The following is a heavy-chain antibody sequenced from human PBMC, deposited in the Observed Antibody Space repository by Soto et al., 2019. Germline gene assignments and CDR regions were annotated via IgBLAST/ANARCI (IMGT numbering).Heavy chain of an antibody. CDR1: GFTFSSYA. J-gene: IGHJ4*02. CDR3: AKTPRDYDFWSGYYLDY. CDR2: ISGSGGST. Sequence: GGSLRLSCAASGFTFSSYAMSWVRQAPGKGLEWVSAISGSGGSTYYADSVKGRFTISRDNSKNTLYLQMNSLRAEDTAVYYCAKTPRDYDFWSGYYLDYWGQGTLVTVSS. D-gene: IGHD3-3*01. V-gene: IGHV3-23*01.